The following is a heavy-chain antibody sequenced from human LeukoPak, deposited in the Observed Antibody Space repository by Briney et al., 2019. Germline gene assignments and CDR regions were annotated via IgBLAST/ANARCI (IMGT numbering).Heavy chain of an antibody. Sequence: GASVKVSCKASGYTFTGYYIHWVRQAPGQGLEWMGWINLNSGGANYAQKFQDRVTMTRDTSISTAYMELSSLRSEDTAVYYCARGGGNMVGDWYFDLWGRGTLVTVSS. CDR1: GYTFTGYY. CDR3: ARGGGNMVGDWYFDL. D-gene: IGHD4/OR15-4a*01. CDR2: INLNSGGA. J-gene: IGHJ2*01. V-gene: IGHV1-2*02.